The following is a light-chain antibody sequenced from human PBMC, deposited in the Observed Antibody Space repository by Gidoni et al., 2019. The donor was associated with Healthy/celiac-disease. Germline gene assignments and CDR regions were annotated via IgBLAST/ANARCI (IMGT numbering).Light chain of an antibody. J-gene: IGKJ1*01. CDR3: QKYYSAPWT. Sequence: DIKLTQCPSSLSASVGDRVTITCRASQGISKDLAWYQQKPGKVPKLLIYAASTLQSGVPSRFSGSGSGTDFTLTISSLQPEDFATYYCQKYYSAPWTFGQGTKVEIK. CDR1: QGISKD. V-gene: IGKV1-27*01. CDR2: AAS.